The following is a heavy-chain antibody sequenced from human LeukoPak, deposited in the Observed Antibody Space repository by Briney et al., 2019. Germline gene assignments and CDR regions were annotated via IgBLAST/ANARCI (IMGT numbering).Heavy chain of an antibody. CDR3: AKDFVHFDSRGYYFDY. CDR1: GFTFSSYT. Sequence: PGGSLRLSCATSGFTFSSYTVAWVRQATGKGLEWLSGISGRGGITYYADSVKGRFTISRDDSKDTLYLQMNSLRPEDTAKYFCAKDFVHFDSRGYYFDYWGRGTVVTVSS. V-gene: IGHV3-23*01. D-gene: IGHD3-9*01. CDR2: ISGRGGIT. J-gene: IGHJ4*02.